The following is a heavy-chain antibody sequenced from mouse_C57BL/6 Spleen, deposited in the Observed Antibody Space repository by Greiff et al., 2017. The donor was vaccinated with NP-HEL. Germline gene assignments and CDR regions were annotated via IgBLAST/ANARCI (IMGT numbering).Heavy chain of an antibody. Sequence: EVQLQQSGPELVKPGASVKISCKASGYSFTDYNMHWVQQSPGKSLEWIGEINPNYGTTSYNQKFKGKATLTVDQSSSTAYMQLNSLTSEDSAVYCCAGEDDGSRDWYFDVWGTGTTVTVSS. CDR2: INPNYGTT. CDR3: AGEDDGSRDWYFDV. J-gene: IGHJ1*03. V-gene: IGHV1-39*01. D-gene: IGHD1-1*01. CDR1: GYSFTDYN.